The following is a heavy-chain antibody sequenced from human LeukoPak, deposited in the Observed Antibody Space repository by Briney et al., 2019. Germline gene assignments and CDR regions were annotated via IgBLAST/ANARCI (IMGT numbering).Heavy chain of an antibody. D-gene: IGHD3-3*01. J-gene: IGHJ3*02. V-gene: IGHV3-7*01. CDR2: IKEDGSEK. Sequence: PGGSLRLSCAASGFTFRRYWMTWFRQAPGKGLEWVANIKEDGSEKYYVASVRGQFTISRDNAKNSLYLQMNRLRAEDTAVYYCAREGILRAFDIWGQGTMVTVSS. CDR3: AREGILRAFDI. CDR1: GFTFRRYW.